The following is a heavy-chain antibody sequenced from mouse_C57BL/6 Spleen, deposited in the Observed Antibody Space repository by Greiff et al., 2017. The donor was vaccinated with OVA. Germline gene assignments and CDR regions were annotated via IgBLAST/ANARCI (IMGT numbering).Heavy chain of an antibody. D-gene: IGHD2-3*01. CDR1: GYTFTDYA. CDR3: YDFAY. V-gene: IGHV1-67*01. CDR2: ISTYYGDA. J-gene: IGHJ3*01. Sequence: QVQLKESGPELVRPGVSVKISCKGSGYTFTDYAMHWVKQSHAKSLEWIGVISTYYGDANYNQKFKDKATMTVDKPSSTAYMELARLTSEDSAVPGYYDFAYWGQGTLVTVSA.